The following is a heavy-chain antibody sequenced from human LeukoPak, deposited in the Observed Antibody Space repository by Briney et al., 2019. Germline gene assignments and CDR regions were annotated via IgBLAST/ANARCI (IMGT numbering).Heavy chain of an antibody. Sequence: SDTLSLTCTVSGGSISSYYWSWIRQPAGKGLEWIGRIYASGSTNYNPSLKSRVTISVDKSKNQFSLRLNSVTAADTAVYYCERAAGYSYGHHLDYWGQGTLVTVSS. J-gene: IGHJ4*02. CDR2: IYASGST. CDR1: GGSISSYY. V-gene: IGHV4-4*07. D-gene: IGHD5-18*01. CDR3: ERAAGYSYGHHLDY.